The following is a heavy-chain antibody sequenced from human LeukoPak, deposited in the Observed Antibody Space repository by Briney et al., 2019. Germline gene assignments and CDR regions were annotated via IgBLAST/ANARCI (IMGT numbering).Heavy chain of an antibody. CDR1: GGSISSYY. Sequence: SETLSLTCTVSGGSISSYYWTWIRQPPGKGLEWIGNIYYSGSTNYNPSLKSRVTISVDTSKNQFSLKLSSVTAADTAVYYCTRGSIAYYYMDVWGKGTTVTISS. J-gene: IGHJ6*03. V-gene: IGHV4-59*01. D-gene: IGHD3-22*01. CDR2: IYYSGST. CDR3: TRGSIAYYYMDV.